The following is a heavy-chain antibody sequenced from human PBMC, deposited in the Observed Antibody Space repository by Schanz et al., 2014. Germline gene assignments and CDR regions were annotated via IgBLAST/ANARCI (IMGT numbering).Heavy chain of an antibody. J-gene: IGHJ4*02. CDR2: ISVYNHNK. CDR1: GYTFTSYG. Sequence: QVHLVQSGAEVKRPGASVKVSCKASGYTFTSYGISWVRQAPGQGLEWMGWISVYNHNKEYEQKFQGRVTMTTDTSTSTAYMALTDLRSDDTAVYYCARDRRFFDRDDLYYFDSWGQGTLVTVSS. V-gene: IGHV1-18*01. CDR3: ARDRRFFDRDDLYYFDS. D-gene: IGHD3-3*01.